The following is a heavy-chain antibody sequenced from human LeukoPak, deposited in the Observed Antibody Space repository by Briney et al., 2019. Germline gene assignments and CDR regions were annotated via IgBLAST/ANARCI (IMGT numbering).Heavy chain of an antibody. V-gene: IGHV4-59*01. CDR1: GGSISSYY. CDR2: IYYSGST. J-gene: IGHJ3*02. Sequence: SETLSLTCTVSGGSISSYYWGWIRQPPGKGLEWIGYIYYSGSTNYNPSLKSRVTISVDTSKNQFSLKLSSVTAADTAVYYCARQRITMVRGVITGAFDIWGQGTMVTVSS. D-gene: IGHD3-10*01. CDR3: ARQRITMVRGVITGAFDI.